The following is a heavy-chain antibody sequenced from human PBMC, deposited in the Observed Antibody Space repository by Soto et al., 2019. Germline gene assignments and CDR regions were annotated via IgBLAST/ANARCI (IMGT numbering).Heavy chain of an antibody. CDR1: GGSFSGYF. J-gene: IGHJ6*04. Sequence: SETQSLTCAVYGGSFSGYFWSWIRQPPGKGLEWIGEINHSGSTNYNPSLKSRVTISVDTSKNQFSLKLSSVTAADTAVYYCASYKASGRIAAAGMDVWGKGATVTVSS. CDR2: INHSGST. D-gene: IGHD6-13*01. V-gene: IGHV4-34*01. CDR3: ASYKASGRIAAAGMDV.